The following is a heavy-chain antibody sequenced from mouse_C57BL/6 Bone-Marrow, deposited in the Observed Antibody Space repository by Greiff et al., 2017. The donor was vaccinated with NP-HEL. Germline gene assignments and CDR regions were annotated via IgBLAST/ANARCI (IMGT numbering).Heavy chain of an antibody. CDR1: GFSLTSYG. J-gene: IGHJ3*01. D-gene: IGHD1-1*01. Sequence: VHLVESGPGLVQPSQSLSITCTVSGFSLTSYGVHWVRQSPGKGLEWLGVIWSGGSTDYNAAFISRLSISKDNSKSQVFFKMNSLQADDTAIYYCARKSNYYGSSGFAYWGQGTLVTVSA. V-gene: IGHV2-2*01. CDR2: IWSGGST. CDR3: ARKSNYYGSSGFAY.